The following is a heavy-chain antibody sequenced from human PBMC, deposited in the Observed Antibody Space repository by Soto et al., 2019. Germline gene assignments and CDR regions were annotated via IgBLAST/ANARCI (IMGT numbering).Heavy chain of an antibody. Sequence: QLQLQESGPGLVKPSETLSLTCTVSGGSISSSSYYWGWIRQPPGKGLEWIGSIYYSGSTYYNPSLKSRVTISVDTSKNQFSLKLSSVTAADTAVYYCARRWYYDSSGYYGIDYWGQGTLVTVSS. V-gene: IGHV4-39*01. CDR2: IYYSGST. J-gene: IGHJ4*02. D-gene: IGHD3-22*01. CDR1: GGSISSSSYY. CDR3: ARRWYYDSSGYYGIDY.